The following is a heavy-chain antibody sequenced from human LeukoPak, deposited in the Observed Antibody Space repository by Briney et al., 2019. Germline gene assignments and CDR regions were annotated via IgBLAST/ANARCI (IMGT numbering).Heavy chain of an antibody. V-gene: IGHV1-18*01. CDR3: ARVPGDYGWFSNYYYMDV. J-gene: IGHJ6*03. Sequence: ASVKVSCKASGYTFTSYGISWVRQAPGQGLEWMGWISAFNGNTNYAQKLQGRVTMTTDTSTSTAYMELRSLRSDDTAVYYCARVPGDYGWFSNYYYMDVWGKGTTVTVSS. CDR2: ISAFNGNT. D-gene: IGHD4-17*01. CDR1: GYTFTSYG.